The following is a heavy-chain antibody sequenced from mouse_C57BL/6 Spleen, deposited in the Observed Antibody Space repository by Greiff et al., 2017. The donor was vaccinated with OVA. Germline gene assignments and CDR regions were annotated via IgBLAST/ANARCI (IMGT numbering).Heavy chain of an antibody. D-gene: IGHD2-3*01. CDR2: ISSGSSTI. J-gene: IGHJ4*01. V-gene: IGHV5-17*01. Sequence: EVKLMESGGGLVKPGGSLKLSCAASGFTFSDYGMHWVRQAPEKGLEWVAYISSGSSTIYYADTVKGRFTISRDNAKNTLFLQMTSLRSEDTAMYFCARRGGWLLRDAMDYWGQGTSVTISS. CDR3: ARRGGWLLRDAMDY. CDR1: GFTFSDYG.